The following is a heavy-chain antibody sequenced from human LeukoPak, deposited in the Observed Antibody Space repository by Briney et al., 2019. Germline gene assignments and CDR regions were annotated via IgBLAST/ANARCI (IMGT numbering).Heavy chain of an antibody. CDR3: ARGTGSLFY. Sequence: SETLSLTCAVYGGSFSGYYWSWIRQPPGKGLEWIGEINHSGSTNYNPSLKSRVTISVDTSKNQFSLKLSSVTAADTAVYYCARGTGSLFYWGHGILVTVSS. CDR2: INHSGST. J-gene: IGHJ4*01. V-gene: IGHV4-34*01. CDR1: GGSFSGYY. D-gene: IGHD3-10*01.